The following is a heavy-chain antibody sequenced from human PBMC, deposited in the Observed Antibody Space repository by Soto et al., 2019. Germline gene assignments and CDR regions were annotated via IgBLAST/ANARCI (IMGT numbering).Heavy chain of an antibody. J-gene: IGHJ4*02. Sequence: GGSLRLSCAASGFTFSSYAMSWVRQAPGKGLEWVSAISGSGVSKYYADSVKGRFPISRDNSKNTLYLQMNSLRAEDTAVYYCAKDMYYYDSSGYWVRDYYFDYWGQGTLVTVSS. V-gene: IGHV3-23*01. CDR3: AKDMYYYDSSGYWVRDYYFDY. CDR1: GFTFSSYA. CDR2: ISGSGVSK. D-gene: IGHD3-22*01.